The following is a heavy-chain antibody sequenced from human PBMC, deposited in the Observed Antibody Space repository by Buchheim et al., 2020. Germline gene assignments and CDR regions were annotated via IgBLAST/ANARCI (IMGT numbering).Heavy chain of an antibody. V-gene: IGHV3-30-3*01. Sequence: QVQLVESGGGVVQPGRSLRLSCAASGFTFSSYAMHWVRQAPGKGLEWVAVISYDGSNKYYADSVKGRFTISRDNSKNTLYLQMNSLRAEDTAVYYCTRYSSSWENGKHYYYYGMDVWGQGTT. D-gene: IGHD6-13*01. J-gene: IGHJ6*02. CDR1: GFTFSSYA. CDR3: TRYSSSWENGKHYYYYGMDV. CDR2: ISYDGSNK.